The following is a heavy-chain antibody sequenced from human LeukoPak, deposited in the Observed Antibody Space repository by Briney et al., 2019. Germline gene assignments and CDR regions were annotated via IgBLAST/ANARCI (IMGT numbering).Heavy chain of an antibody. J-gene: IGHJ4*02. CDR3: AREYYFDNSGYYGVGDY. CDR2: INPNSGGT. Sequence: GASVKVSCKASGYTFTGNSVHWVRQAPGQGPEWMGWINPNSGGTNYAQEFQGRVTMTRDTSISTAYMELSRLRSDDTAVYYCAREYYFDNSGYYGVGDYWGQGTLVTVSS. D-gene: IGHD3-22*01. CDR1: GYTFTGNS. V-gene: IGHV1-2*02.